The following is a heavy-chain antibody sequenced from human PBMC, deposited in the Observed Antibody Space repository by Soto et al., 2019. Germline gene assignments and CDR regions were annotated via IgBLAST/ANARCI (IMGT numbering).Heavy chain of an antibody. D-gene: IGHD6-13*01. Sequence: GESLKISCAASGFTFSSYGMHWVRQAPGKGLEWVAVIWYDGSNKYYADSVKGRFTISRDNSKNTLYLQMNSLRAEDTAVYYCARDHLTTGYSSSWYPAYWGQGTLVTVSS. CDR1: GFTFSSYG. CDR2: IWYDGSNK. V-gene: IGHV3-33*01. CDR3: ARDHLTTGYSSSWYPAY. J-gene: IGHJ4*02.